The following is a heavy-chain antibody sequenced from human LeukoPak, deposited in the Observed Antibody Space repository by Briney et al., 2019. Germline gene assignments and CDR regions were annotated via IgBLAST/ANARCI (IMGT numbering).Heavy chain of an antibody. J-gene: IGHJ3*02. CDR2: INWNSGRV. V-gene: IGHV3-9*01. Sequence: GGSLRLSCAASGFTFDDYAIHWVWQAPGKGLEWVSGINWNSGRVAYADFVKGRFSISRDNAKNCLFLQMNSLRPEDTALYYCAKDTIAAVGRGAFDIWGRGTTVTVSS. D-gene: IGHD6-13*01. CDR1: GFTFDDYA. CDR3: AKDTIAAVGRGAFDI.